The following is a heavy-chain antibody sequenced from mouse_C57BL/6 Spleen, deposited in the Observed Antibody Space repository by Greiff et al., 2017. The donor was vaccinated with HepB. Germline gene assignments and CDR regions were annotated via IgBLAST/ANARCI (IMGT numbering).Heavy chain of an antibody. D-gene: IGHD3-3*01. CDR2: INYDGSST. CDR3: ARDRGWEYFDY. J-gene: IGHJ2*01. V-gene: IGHV5-16*01. Sequence: EVMLVESEGGLVQPGSSMKLSCTVSGFTFSDYYLAWVRQVPEKGLEWVANINYDGSSTYYLDSLKSRFIISRDNAKNILYLQMSSLKSEDTATYYCARDRGWEYFDYWGQGTTLTVSS. CDR1: GFTFSDYY.